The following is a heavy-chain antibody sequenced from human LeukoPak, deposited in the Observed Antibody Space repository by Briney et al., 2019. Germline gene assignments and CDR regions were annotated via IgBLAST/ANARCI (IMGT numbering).Heavy chain of an antibody. CDR2: INTDGSGT. J-gene: IGHJ3*02. V-gene: IGHV3-74*01. Sequence: GGSLRLSCAASGFTFSSYWMHWVRQAPGKGLVWVSRINTDGSGTTYADSVKGRFTISRDNAKNTLYLQMNSLKTEDTAVYYCTTEQDTGSYGGAFDIWGQGTMVTVSS. D-gene: IGHD1-26*01. CDR3: TTEQDTGSYGGAFDI. CDR1: GFTFSSYW.